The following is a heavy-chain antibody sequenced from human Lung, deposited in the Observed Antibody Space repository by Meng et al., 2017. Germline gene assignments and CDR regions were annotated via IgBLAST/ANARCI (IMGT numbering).Heavy chain of an antibody. CDR1: GYNFPDYY. V-gene: IGHV1-2*06. D-gene: IGHD6-25*01. Sequence: QVEVVQSAAEVKKPGASVKVSCKPSGYNFPDYYIHWVRRAPGQGLEWMGRINPKSGDTHYAQKFQARVTMTGDTSISTAYMELSGLRSDDTAMYYCARDEDISAAGKLFGDYWGQGTLVTVSS. CDR2: INPKSGDT. CDR3: ARDEDISAAGKLFGDY. J-gene: IGHJ4*02.